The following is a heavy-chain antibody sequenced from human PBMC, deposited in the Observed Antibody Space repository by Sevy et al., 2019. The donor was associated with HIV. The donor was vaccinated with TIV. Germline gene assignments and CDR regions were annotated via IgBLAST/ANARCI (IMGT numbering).Heavy chain of an antibody. CDR1: GFTFSSYA. V-gene: IGHV3-30-3*01. CDR2: ISYDGSNK. D-gene: IGHD2-2*01. CDR3: ARDSSEYQLLNWFDP. J-gene: IGHJ5*02. Sequence: GESLKISCAASGFTFSSYAMHWVRQAPGKGLEWVAVISYDGSNKYYADSVKGRFTISRDNSKNTLYLQMNSLRAEDTAVYYCARDSSEYQLLNWFDPWGQRTLVTVSS.